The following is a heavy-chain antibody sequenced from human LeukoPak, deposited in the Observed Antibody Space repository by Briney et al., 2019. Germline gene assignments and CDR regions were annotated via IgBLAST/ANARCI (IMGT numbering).Heavy chain of an antibody. V-gene: IGHV1-8*01. CDR2: MNPNSGNT. J-gene: IGHJ6*02. CDR1: GYTFTSYD. Sequence: ASVKVSCKASGYTFTSYDINWVRQATGQGLEWMGWMNPNSGNTGYAQKFQGRVTMTRNTSISTAYMELSSLRSEDTAVYYCARGYCSGGSCYSGHYYYGMDVWGQGTTVTVSS. D-gene: IGHD2-15*01. CDR3: ARGYCSGGSCYSGHYYYGMDV.